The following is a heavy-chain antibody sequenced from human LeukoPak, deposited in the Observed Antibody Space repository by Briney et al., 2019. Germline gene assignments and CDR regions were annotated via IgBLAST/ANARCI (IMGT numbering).Heavy chain of an antibody. Sequence: GGSLRLSSAASGFTYSSYSMNWVRQAPGKGLEWVSSISSSSSYIYYADSVKGRFTVSRDNAKNSLYLQMNSLRAEDTAVYYCARDPTFYSSSWYDYWGQGTLVTVSS. V-gene: IGHV3-21*01. D-gene: IGHD6-13*01. CDR1: GFTYSSYS. J-gene: IGHJ4*02. CDR3: ARDPTFYSSSWYDY. CDR2: ISSSSSYI.